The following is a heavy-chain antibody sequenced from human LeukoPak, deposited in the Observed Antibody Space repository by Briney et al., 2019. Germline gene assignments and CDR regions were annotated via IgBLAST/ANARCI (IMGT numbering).Heavy chain of an antibody. D-gene: IGHD3-9*01. J-gene: IGHJ4*02. V-gene: IGHV3-21*01. CDR1: GFTFSSYS. CDR3: ARVHLHYDILTGYYIDY. CDR2: ISSSSSYI. Sequence: GGSLRLSCAASGFTFSSYSLNWVRQAPGKGLEWVSSISSSSSYIYYADSVKGRFTISKDNAKNSLYLQMNSLRAEDTAVYYCARVHLHYDILTGYYIDYWGQGTLVTVSS.